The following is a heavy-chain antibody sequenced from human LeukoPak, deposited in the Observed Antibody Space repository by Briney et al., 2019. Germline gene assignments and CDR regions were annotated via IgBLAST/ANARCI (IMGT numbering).Heavy chain of an antibody. CDR2: IWYDGSNK. V-gene: IGHV3-33*08. Sequence: PGRSLRLSCAASGFTFSSYGMHWVRQAPGKGLEWVAVIWYDGSNKYYADSVKGRFTISRDNSKNTLYLQMNSLRAEDTAVYYCARESVVTPALDYWGQGTLVTVSS. D-gene: IGHD2-21*02. J-gene: IGHJ4*02. CDR3: ARESVVTPALDY. CDR1: GFTFSSYG.